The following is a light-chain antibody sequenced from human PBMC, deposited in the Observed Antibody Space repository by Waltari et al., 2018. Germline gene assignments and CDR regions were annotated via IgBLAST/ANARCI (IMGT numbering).Light chain of an antibody. CDR1: QSISDY. CDR2: DAS. J-gene: IGKJ4*01. V-gene: IGKV3-11*01. CDR3: QDRSSWPT. Sequence: EIVLTQSPATLSLSPGERATLSCRASQSISDYLAWSPQKPGQPPRLIIYDASNRATGIPPRFSGTGSGTDFTLTITSLEPEDFAVYYCQDRSSWPTFGGGTKVDLK.